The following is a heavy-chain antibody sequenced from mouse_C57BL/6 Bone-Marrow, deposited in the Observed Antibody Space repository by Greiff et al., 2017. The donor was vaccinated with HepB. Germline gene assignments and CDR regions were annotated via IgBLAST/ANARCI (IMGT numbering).Heavy chain of an antibody. CDR1: GFTFTSYW. J-gene: IGHJ4*01. CDR2: IDPNSGGT. V-gene: IGHV1-72*01. Sequence: VQLQQPGAELVKPGASVKLSCKASGFTFTSYWMHWVKQRPGRGLEWIGRIDPNSGGTKYNEKFKSKATLTVDNPSSTAYMQHSSLTSEDSAVYYCAGWGYYAMDYWGQGTSVTVSS. CDR3: AGWGYYAMDY.